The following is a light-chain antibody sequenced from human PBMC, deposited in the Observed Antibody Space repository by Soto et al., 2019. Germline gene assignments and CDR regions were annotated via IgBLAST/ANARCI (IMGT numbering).Light chain of an antibody. CDR1: QSVSSY. CDR3: QQRSNWPSVA. J-gene: IGKJ3*01. CDR2: DAS. Sequence: EIVLTQSPATLSLSPGERATLSCRASQSVSSYLAWYQQKPGQAPRLLIYDASNRATGIPARFSGSGSGTDFTLTISSLEPEDFAVYYCQQRSNWPSVAFGPGTKLHIK. V-gene: IGKV3-11*01.